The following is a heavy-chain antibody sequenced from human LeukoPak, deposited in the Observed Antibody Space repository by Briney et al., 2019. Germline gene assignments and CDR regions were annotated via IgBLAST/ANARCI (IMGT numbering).Heavy chain of an antibody. J-gene: IGHJ4*02. D-gene: IGHD5-12*01. Sequence: PGRSLRLSCAASGFTFDDYAMHWVRQAPGKGLEWVASISWNSGSIGYADSVKGRFTISRDNAKNSLYLQMNSLRAEDTALYYCARSAAAGRIVATFAYWGQGTLVTVSS. CDR2: ISWNSGSI. CDR1: GFTFDDYA. V-gene: IGHV3-9*01. CDR3: ARSAAAGRIVATFAY.